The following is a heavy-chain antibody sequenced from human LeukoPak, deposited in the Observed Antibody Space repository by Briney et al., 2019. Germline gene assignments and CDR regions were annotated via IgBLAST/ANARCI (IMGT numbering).Heavy chain of an antibody. V-gene: IGHV3-49*03. Sequence: GGSLRLSCTTSGFTFGDHAGSWFRQAPGKGLEWVGFLRSKAYGGTTEYAASVKGRFTISRDDSKSTAYLQMNSVKSDDTAIYYCPRVPIRTVPMIVAIWGPDAFDIWSQGTMVTVSS. J-gene: IGHJ3*02. CDR2: LRSKAYGGTT. D-gene: IGHD3-22*01. CDR1: GFTFGDHA. CDR3: PRVPIRTVPMIVAIWGPDAFDI.